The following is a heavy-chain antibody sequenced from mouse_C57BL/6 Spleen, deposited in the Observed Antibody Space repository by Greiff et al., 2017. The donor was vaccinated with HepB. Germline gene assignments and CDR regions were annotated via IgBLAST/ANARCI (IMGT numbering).Heavy chain of an antibody. J-gene: IGHJ2*01. CDR1: GYSITSGYY. CDR2: ISYDGSN. CDR3: ASFYYYGSSHYFDY. D-gene: IGHD1-1*01. Sequence: EVQLQESGPGLVKPSQSLSLTCSVTGYSITSGYYWNWIRQFPGNKLEWMGYISYDGSNNYNPSLKNRISITRDTSKNQFFLKLNSVTTEDTATYYCASFYYYGSSHYFDYWGQGTTLTVSS. V-gene: IGHV3-6*01.